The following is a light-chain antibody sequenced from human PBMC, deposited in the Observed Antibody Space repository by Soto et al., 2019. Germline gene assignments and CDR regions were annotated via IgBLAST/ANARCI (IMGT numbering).Light chain of an antibody. CDR3: QQRSNWPIT. J-gene: IGKJ5*01. V-gene: IGKV3D-20*02. CDR2: GAS. Sequence: EIVLTQSPGSLSLSPGERATLSCRASQSVSNNYLAWYQQKPGQAPRLLIYGASSRATAIPDRFSGSGSGTDFTLTISRLEPEDFAVYYCQQRSNWPITFGQGTRLEIK. CDR1: QSVSNNY.